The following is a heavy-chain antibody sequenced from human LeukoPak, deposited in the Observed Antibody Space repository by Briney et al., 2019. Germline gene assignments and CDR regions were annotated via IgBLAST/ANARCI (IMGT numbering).Heavy chain of an antibody. D-gene: IGHD6-13*01. CDR3: AREFSSVASAGTDY. V-gene: IGHV4-4*07. J-gene: IGHJ4*02. Sequence: PSETLSLTCTVSGGSISSYYWSWIRQPAGQGLDWIGRIYASGGANYNPSLKTRVTMSVDTSKNQLSLKVSSVTAADTAVYYCAREFSSVASAGTDYWGQGTLVTVSS. CDR2: IYASGGA. CDR1: GGSISSYY.